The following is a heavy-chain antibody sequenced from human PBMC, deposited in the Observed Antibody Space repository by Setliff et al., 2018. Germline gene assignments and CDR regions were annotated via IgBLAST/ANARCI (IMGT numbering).Heavy chain of an antibody. CDR1: GYTFTSYY. J-gene: IGHJ5*02. CDR3: ARDARDFWSGYYSHEGFDP. V-gene: IGHV1-46*01. Sequence: GASVKVSCKASGYTFTSYYMHWVRQAPGQGLEWMGIINPSGGSTSYAQKFQGRVTMTRDTSTSTVYMELSSLRSEDTAVYYCARDARDFWSGYYSHEGFDPWGQGTLVTVSS. D-gene: IGHD3-3*01. CDR2: INPSGGST.